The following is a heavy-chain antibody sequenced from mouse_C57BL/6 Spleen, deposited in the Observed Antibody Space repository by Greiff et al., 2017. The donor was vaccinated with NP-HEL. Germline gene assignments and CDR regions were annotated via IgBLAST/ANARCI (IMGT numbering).Heavy chain of an antibody. D-gene: IGHD1-1*02. V-gene: IGHV1-82*01. Sequence: VQLQQSGPELVKPGASVKISCKASGYAFSSSWMNWVKQRPGQGLEWIGRIYPGDGDTNYNGKFKGKATLTADKSSSTAYMQLSSLTSEDSAVYFCARRGGPYYFDYWGQGTTLTVSS. CDR3: ARRGGPYYFDY. J-gene: IGHJ2*01. CDR1: GYAFSSSW. CDR2: IYPGDGDT.